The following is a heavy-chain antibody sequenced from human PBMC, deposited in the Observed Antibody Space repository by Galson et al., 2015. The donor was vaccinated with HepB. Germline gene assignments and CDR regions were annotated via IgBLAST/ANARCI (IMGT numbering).Heavy chain of an antibody. CDR1: GFTFSSYS. Sequence: SLRLSCAASGFTFSSYSMNWVRQAPGKGLEWVSSISSSGSYIYYADSVKGRVTISRDNAKNSLYLQMNSLRAEDTAVYYCARDERGFDYGDPPPFDIWGQGTMVTVSS. J-gene: IGHJ3*02. V-gene: IGHV3-21*01. D-gene: IGHD4-17*01. CDR3: ARDERGFDYGDPPPFDI. CDR2: ISSSGSYI.